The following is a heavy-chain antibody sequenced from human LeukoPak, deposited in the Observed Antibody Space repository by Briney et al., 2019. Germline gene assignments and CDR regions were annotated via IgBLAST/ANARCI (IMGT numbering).Heavy chain of an antibody. D-gene: IGHD3-10*01. Sequence: GESLKISCQVTGYIFTHYWIGWVRQMPGNGLESMGIIYPADSDTTYSPSFQGQVTISVDKSISTVYLQWSSLKASDTAMYYCARQSRDGSKTRGYYFDYWGQGTLVTVSS. CDR3: ARQSRDGSKTRGYYFDY. V-gene: IGHV5-51*01. J-gene: IGHJ4*02. CDR1: GYIFTHYW. CDR2: IYPADSDT.